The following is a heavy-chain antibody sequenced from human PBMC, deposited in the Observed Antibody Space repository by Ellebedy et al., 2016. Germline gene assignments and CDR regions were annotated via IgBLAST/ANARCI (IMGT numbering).Heavy chain of an antibody. CDR2: IRSKAYGGTT. CDR1: GFIFRNYA. J-gene: IGHJ2*01. Sequence: GGSLRLSCTASGFIFRNYAMSWVRQVPGKGLEWVGFIRSKAYGGTTEYAASVKGRFTISRDDSKNSLYLQMNSLKTEDTAVYYCARDGPLNYYDSSGYYSHWYFDLWGRGTLVTVSS. D-gene: IGHD3-22*01. CDR3: ARDGPLNYYDSSGYYSHWYFDL. V-gene: IGHV3-49*04.